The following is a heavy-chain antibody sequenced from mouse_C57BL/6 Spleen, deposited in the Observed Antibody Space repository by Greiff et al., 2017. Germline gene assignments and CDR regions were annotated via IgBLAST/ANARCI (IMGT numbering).Heavy chain of an antibody. Sequence: VQLQQSGAELVRPGASVTLSCKASGYTFTDYEMHWVKQTPVHGLEWIGAIDPETGGTAYNQKFKGKAILTADKSSSTAYMELRSLTSEDSAVYYCTRYYGSRGWYFDVWGTGTTVTVSS. CDR2: IDPETGGT. D-gene: IGHD1-1*01. CDR3: TRYYGSRGWYFDV. J-gene: IGHJ1*03. V-gene: IGHV1-15*01. CDR1: GYTFTDYE.